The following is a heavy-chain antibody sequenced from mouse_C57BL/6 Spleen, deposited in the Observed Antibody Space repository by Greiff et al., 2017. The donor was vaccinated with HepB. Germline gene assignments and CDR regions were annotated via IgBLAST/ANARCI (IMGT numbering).Heavy chain of an antibody. CDR2: IDPNSGST. D-gene: IGHD2-3*01. V-gene: IGHV1-64*01. J-gene: IGHJ2*01. Sequence: QVQLQQPGAELVKPGASVKLSCKASGYTFTSYWMHWVKQRPGRGLEWIGMIDPNSGSTNYNEKFKSKATLTVDKSSSTAYMQLSSLTSEYSAVYYCASGVDGYYGYWGQGTTLTVSS. CDR1: GYTFTSYW. CDR3: ASGVDGYYGY.